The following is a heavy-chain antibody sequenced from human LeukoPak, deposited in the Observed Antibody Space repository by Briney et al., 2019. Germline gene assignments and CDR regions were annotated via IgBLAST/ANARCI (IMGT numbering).Heavy chain of an antibody. CDR3: ASLSLGHCSGGSCPSLYYGMDV. V-gene: IGHV3-30-3*01. CDR1: GFTFSSYA. D-gene: IGHD2-15*01. Sequence: PGRSLRLSCAASGFTFSSYAMHWVRQAPGKGLEWVAVISYDGSNKYYADSVKGRFTISRDNSKNTLYLQMNSLRAEDTAVYYCASLSLGHCSGGSCPSLYYGMDVWGQGTTVTVSS. J-gene: IGHJ6*02. CDR2: ISYDGSNK.